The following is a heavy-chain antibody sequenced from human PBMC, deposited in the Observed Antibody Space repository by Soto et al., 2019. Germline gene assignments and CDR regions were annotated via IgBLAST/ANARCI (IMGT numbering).Heavy chain of an antibody. CDR2: ISAYNGNT. CDR1: GYTFTSYG. CDR3: ARDPRRTIHWYSSGWYSGFDY. J-gene: IGHJ4*01. Sequence: ASVKVSCKASGYTFTSYGISWVRQAPGQGLEWMGWISAYNGNTNYAQKLQGRVTMTTDTSTSTAYMELRSLRSDDTAVYYCARDPRRTIHWYSSGWYSGFDYWG. V-gene: IGHV1-18*01. D-gene: IGHD6-19*01.